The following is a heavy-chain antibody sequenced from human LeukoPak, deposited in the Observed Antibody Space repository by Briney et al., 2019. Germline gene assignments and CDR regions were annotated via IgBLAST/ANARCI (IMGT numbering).Heavy chain of an antibody. CDR1: GYTSTDYY. J-gene: IGHJ4*02. CDR2: VDPEDGET. D-gene: IGHD1-26*01. V-gene: IGHV1-69-2*01. Sequence: ASVKVSCKVSGYTSTDYYMHRVQQAPGKGLEWMGLVDPEDGETIYAEKFQGRVTITADTSTDTAYMELSSLRSEDTAVYYCATGDSGSYFDYWGQGTLVTVSS. CDR3: ATGDSGSYFDY.